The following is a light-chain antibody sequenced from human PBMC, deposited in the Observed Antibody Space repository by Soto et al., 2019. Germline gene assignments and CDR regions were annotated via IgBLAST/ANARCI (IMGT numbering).Light chain of an antibody. J-gene: IGLJ2*01. CDR1: SSNIGNNY. CDR3: GTCESRRSAHP. V-gene: IGLV1-51*01. Sequence: QSVLTQPPSVSAAPGQKVTISCSGSSSNIGNNYVSWYQQLPGTAPTLLIYDNNKRPSVIPDRFSGSKSGTSATLGITGLQTEDEDDYYCGTCESRRSAHPFVGGTKLTVL. CDR2: DNN.